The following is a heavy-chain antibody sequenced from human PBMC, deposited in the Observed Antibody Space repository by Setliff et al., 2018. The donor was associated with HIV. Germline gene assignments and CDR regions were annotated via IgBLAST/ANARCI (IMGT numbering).Heavy chain of an antibody. V-gene: IGHV1-69*13. J-gene: IGHJ6*03. D-gene: IGHD3-22*01. CDR1: GGTFSSYA. CDR2: IIPIFGTA. CDR3: ASAGLMIARPFYYYMDV. Sequence: SVKVSCKASGGTFSSYAISWVRQAPGQGLEWMGGIIPIFGTANYAQKFQGRVTITADESTSTAYMELSSLRSEDTAVYYCASAGLMIARPFYYYMDVWGTGTTVTVSS.